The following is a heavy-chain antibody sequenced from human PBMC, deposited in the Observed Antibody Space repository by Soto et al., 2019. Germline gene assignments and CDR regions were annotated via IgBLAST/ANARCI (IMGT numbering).Heavy chain of an antibody. J-gene: IGHJ4*02. CDR3: AKDKDLRYFDWLPYFDY. V-gene: IGHV3-23*01. D-gene: IGHD3-9*01. Sequence: PGGSLRLSCAASGFTFSSYAMSWVRQAPGKGLEWVSAISGSGGSTYYADSVKGRFTISRDNSKNTLYLQMNSLRAEDTAVYYCAKDKDLRYFDWLPYFDYWGQGTLVTSPQ. CDR1: GFTFSSYA. CDR2: ISGSGGST.